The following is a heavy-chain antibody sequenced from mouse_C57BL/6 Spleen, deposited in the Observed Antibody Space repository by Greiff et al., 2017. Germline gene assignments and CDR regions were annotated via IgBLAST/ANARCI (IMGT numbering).Heavy chain of an antibody. V-gene: IGHV1-82*01. J-gene: IGHJ4*01. D-gene: IGHD1-1*01. Sequence: VQLQQSGPELVKPGASVKISCKASGYAFRSSWMNWVKQRPGKGLEWIGRIYPGDGDTNYNGKVKGKATLTADKSSSTAYMQLSSLTSEDSAVYFGAGTTVVAPYYDAMDYWGQGTSVTVSS. CDR1: GYAFRSSW. CDR3: AGTTVVAPYYDAMDY. CDR2: IYPGDGDT.